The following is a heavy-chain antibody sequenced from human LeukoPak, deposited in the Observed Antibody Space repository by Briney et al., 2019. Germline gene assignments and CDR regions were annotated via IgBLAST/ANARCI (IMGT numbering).Heavy chain of an antibody. Sequence: GESLKISCKGSGYTFTSYWIGWVRQMPGKGLEWMGIIYPGDSDTRYSPSFQGQVTISADKSISTAYLQWSSLKASDTAMYYCARPWTSGGLRDAFDIWGQGTTVTVSS. CDR2: IYPGDSDT. CDR1: GYTFTSYW. V-gene: IGHV5-51*01. J-gene: IGHJ3*02. CDR3: ARPWTSGGLRDAFDI. D-gene: IGHD4-17*01.